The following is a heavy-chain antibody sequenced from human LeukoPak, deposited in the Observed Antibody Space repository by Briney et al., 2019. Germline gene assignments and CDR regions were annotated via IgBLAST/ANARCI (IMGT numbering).Heavy chain of an antibody. CDR2: ISSSGSSI. CDR3: AKDTPYSGSYWHDAFDI. J-gene: IGHJ3*02. D-gene: IGHD1-26*01. CDR1: GFTFSDYY. V-gene: IGHV3-11*01. Sequence: PGGSLRLSCAASGFTFSDYYMSWIRQAPGKGLEWVSFISSSGSSIYYADSVKGRFTTSRDNSKNTLYLQMNSLRAEDTAVYYCAKDTPYSGSYWHDAFDIWGQGTMVTVSS.